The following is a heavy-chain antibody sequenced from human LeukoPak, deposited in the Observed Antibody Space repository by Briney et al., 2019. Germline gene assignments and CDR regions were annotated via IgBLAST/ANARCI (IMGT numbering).Heavy chain of an antibody. J-gene: IGHJ4*02. CDR3: ARDSKDRRLGAVDY. Sequence: GSSVKVSCKASGGAFSSYAISWVRQAPGQGLEWMGGVIPIFGTANYAQKFQGRVTITADESTSTAYMELSSLRSEDTAVYYCARDSKDRRLGAVDYWGQGTLVTVSS. CDR1: GGAFSSYA. CDR2: VIPIFGTA. D-gene: IGHD4-17*01. V-gene: IGHV1-69*01.